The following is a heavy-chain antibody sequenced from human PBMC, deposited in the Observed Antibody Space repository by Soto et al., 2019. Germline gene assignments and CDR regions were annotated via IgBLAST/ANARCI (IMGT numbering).Heavy chain of an antibody. J-gene: IGHJ5*02. CDR1: GDTFGSDS. CDR2: IIPMLEKP. V-gene: IGHV1-69*01. CDR3: ARLRRGAFDP. Sequence: QVQLVQSGAEGRRPGSSVKVSCQASGDTFGSDSINWVRQAPGQGLEWMGGIIPMLEKPNYAQTLQDRLTITADQSAKTAYMERRNLRSEDTAVYFCARLRRGAFDPWGQGTPVTVSS.